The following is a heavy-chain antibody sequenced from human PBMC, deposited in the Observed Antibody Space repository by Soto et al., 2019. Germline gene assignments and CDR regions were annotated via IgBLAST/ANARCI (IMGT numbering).Heavy chain of an antibody. V-gene: IGHV3-23*01. CDR1: GFTFDSYA. CDR3: AKNRGLQYYFDY. J-gene: IGHJ4*02. CDR2: ISGSGDYT. Sequence: GGSLRLSCAASGFTFDSYAMNWVRQAPGKGLEWVSTISGSGDYTYYTDSVKGRFTISRDNSKNMMYLQMNSLRAEDTAIYYCAKNRGLQYYFDYWGQGTLVT.